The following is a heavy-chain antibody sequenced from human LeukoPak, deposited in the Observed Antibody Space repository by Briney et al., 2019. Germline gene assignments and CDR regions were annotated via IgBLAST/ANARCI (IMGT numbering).Heavy chain of an antibody. J-gene: IGHJ4*02. Sequence: LSGGSLRLSCAVSGFTFSSYGMHWVRQAPGKGLEWVALVWNDGSNKYYADSVKGRFAISRDNSKNTLYLRMNGLRAEDTAVYYCARERCSASNCYALLYWGQGTLVTVSS. V-gene: IGHV3-33*01. CDR3: ARERCSASNCYALLY. CDR2: VWNDGSNK. D-gene: IGHD2-15*01. CDR1: GFTFSSYG.